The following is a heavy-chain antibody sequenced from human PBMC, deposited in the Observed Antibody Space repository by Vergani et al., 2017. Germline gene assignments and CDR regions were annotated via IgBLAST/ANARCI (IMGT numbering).Heavy chain of an antibody. J-gene: IGHJ5*02. Sequence: QVQLVQSGAEVKKPGSSVKVSCKASGVTFSSYAISWVRQAPGQGLEWMGGIIPIFGTANYAQTFPGRVTITADESTSTAYLELSSLRSEDTAVYYCARGVVAATRWFDPWGQGTLVTVSS. V-gene: IGHV1-69*01. CDR3: ARGVVAATRWFDP. CDR2: IIPIFGTA. D-gene: IGHD2-15*01. CDR1: GVTFSSYA.